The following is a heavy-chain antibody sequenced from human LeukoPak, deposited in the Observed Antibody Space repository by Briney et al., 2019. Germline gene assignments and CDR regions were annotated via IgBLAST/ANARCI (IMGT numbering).Heavy chain of an antibody. CDR1: GGSISSYY. CDR2: IYASGST. CDR3: ARDPRGIVGANHNWFDP. J-gene: IGHJ5*02. Sequence: PSETLSLTCTVSGGSISSYYWSWIRQPTGKGLEWIGRIYASGSTNYNPSLKRRVTMSVDTSRSQFSLKLISVTAADTAVYHCARDPRGIVGANHNWFDPWGQGTLVTVSS. V-gene: IGHV4-4*07. D-gene: IGHD1-26*01.